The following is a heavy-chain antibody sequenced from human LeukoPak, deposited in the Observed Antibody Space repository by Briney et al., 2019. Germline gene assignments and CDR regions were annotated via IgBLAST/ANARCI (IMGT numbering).Heavy chain of an antibody. D-gene: IGHD1-1*01. J-gene: IGHJ3*02. CDR2: AYYTGNT. V-gene: IGHV4-39*01. CDR1: GGSIRRSYFY. CDR3: AQLERRTAFDI. Sequence: SETLSLTCTVSGGSIRRSYFYWGWVRQPPGKGLEWIGFAYYTGNTFYKPSLKSRVTISVDSSENQFSLGLASLTAADSAVYYCAQLERRTAFDIWGPGTMVVVSS.